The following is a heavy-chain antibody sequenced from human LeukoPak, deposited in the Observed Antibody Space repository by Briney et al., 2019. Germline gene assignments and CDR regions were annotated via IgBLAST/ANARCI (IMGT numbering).Heavy chain of an antibody. J-gene: IGHJ6*03. Sequence: PGGSLRLSCAASGFTFSSYGMHWVRQAPGKGLEWVAFIRYDGSNKYYADSVKGRFTISRDNSKNTLHLQMNTLRAEDTAVYYCAKGHCSGGSCYCMDVWGKGTTVTVSS. CDR2: IRYDGSNK. CDR1: GFTFSSYG. V-gene: IGHV3-30*02. CDR3: AKGHCSGGSCYCMDV. D-gene: IGHD2-15*01.